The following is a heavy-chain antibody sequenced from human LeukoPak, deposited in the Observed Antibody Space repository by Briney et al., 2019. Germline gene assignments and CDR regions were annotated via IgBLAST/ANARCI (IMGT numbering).Heavy chain of an antibody. CDR2: IYYSGST. Sequence: PSETLSLTCTVSGGSISSSSYYWGWIRQPPGKGLEWIGNIYYSGSTYYNPSLKSRVTISVDTSKNQFSLKLSSVTAADTAVYYCARLEVGDIVVVPAAETYYFDYWGQGTLVTVSS. CDR1: GGSISSSSYY. J-gene: IGHJ4*02. V-gene: IGHV4-39*01. D-gene: IGHD2-2*01. CDR3: ARLEVGDIVVVPAAETYYFDY.